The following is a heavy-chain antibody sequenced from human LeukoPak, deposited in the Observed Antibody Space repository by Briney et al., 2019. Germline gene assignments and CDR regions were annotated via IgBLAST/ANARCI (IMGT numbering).Heavy chain of an antibody. CDR1: GGSFSGYY. Sequence: NPSETLSLTCAVYGGSFSGYYWSWIRQPPGKGLEWIGEINHSGSTNYNPSLKSRVTISVDTSKNQFSLKLSSVTAADTAVYYCARLVGAPYYFDYWGQGTLVTVSS. CDR2: INHSGST. D-gene: IGHD1-26*01. V-gene: IGHV4-34*01. CDR3: ARLVGAPYYFDY. J-gene: IGHJ4*02.